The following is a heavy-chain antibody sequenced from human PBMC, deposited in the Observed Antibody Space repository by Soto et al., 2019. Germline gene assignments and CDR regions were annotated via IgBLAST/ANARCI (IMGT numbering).Heavy chain of an antibody. V-gene: IGHV4-59*01. CDR1: GGSISTYY. Sequence: SETLSLTCTVSGGSISTYYWSWIRQPPGKGLEWIGYIYYSGSTNYNPSLKSRVTISLDTSKNQFFLKLSSVTAADTAVYYCARDRLANWFDPWGQGTLVTVSS. J-gene: IGHJ5*02. D-gene: IGHD3-9*01. CDR3: ARDRLANWFDP. CDR2: IYYSGST.